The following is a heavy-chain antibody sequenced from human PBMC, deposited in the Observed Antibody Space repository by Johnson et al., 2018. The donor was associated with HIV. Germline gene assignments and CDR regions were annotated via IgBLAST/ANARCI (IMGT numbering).Heavy chain of an antibody. CDR3: ARDGGVAAAVGVVAFDI. D-gene: IGHD6-13*01. Sequence: VQLVESGGGVVQPGRSLRLSCAASGFTFDDYGMSWVRQAPGKGLEWVSGISWNSGSIGYADSVTGRFTISRDNAKNSLYLQMNSLRAEDTAVYYCARDGGVAAAVGVVAFDIWGQGTLVTVSS. J-gene: IGHJ3*02. V-gene: IGHV3-9*01. CDR2: ISWNSGSI. CDR1: GFTFDDYG.